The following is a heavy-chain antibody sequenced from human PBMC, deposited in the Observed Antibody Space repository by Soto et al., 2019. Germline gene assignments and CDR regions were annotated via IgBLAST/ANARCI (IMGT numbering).Heavy chain of an antibody. D-gene: IGHD1-1*01. Sequence: QVHLVQSGAEVKKPGASVKVSCKASGYTFTSYGITWVRQAPGQGLEWMGWISAHNGNTDYAQKLQGRVIVTGDTSPSPAYMELRSLISDDTAVYYCARGRYGDYWGQGALVTVSS. CDR1: GYTFTSYG. CDR3: ARGRYGDY. J-gene: IGHJ4*02. V-gene: IGHV1-18*01. CDR2: ISAHNGNT.